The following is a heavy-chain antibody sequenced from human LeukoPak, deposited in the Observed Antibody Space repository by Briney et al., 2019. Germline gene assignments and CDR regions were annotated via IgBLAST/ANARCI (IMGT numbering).Heavy chain of an antibody. J-gene: IGHJ3*02. CDR1: GFTFSSYA. V-gene: IGHV3-30-3*01. D-gene: IGHD6-6*01. CDR3: ARGHRALSSSGAFDI. Sequence: GSLRLSCAASGFTFSSYAMHWVRQAPGKGLEWVAVISYDGSNKYYADSVKGRFTISRDNSKNTLYLQMNSLRAEDTAVYYCARGHRALSSSGAFDIWGQGTMVTVSS. CDR2: ISYDGSNK.